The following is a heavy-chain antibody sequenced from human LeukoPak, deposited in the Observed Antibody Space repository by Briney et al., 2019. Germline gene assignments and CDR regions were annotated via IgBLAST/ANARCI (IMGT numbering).Heavy chain of an antibody. CDR3: ASGGYDFWSGYFPHDAFDI. D-gene: IGHD3-3*01. CDR2: IYYSGST. V-gene: IGHV4-39*01. CDR1: GGSISSSSYY. Sequence: SETLSLTCTVSGGSISSSSYYWGWIRQPPGKGLEWIGSIYYSGSTYYNPSLKSRVTISVDTSKNQFSLKLSSVTAADTAVYYCASGGYDFWSGYFPHDAFDIWGQGTMDTVSS. J-gene: IGHJ3*02.